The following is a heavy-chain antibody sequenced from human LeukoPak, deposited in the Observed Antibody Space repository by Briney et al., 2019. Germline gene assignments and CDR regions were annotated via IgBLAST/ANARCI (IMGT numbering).Heavy chain of an antibody. D-gene: IGHD1-1*01. J-gene: IGHJ3*02. V-gene: IGHV3-30-3*01. CDR3: ARDGFNDRSGDNDGFDM. Sequence: GGSLRLSCAASGFTFSSYAMHWVRQAPGKGLEWVALISYDGSNEYYADSVKGRFTISRDNSKNTLYLQMNSLRAEDTAVYYCARDGFNDRSGDNDGFDMWGQASMATVSS. CDR2: ISYDGSNE. CDR1: GFTFSSYA.